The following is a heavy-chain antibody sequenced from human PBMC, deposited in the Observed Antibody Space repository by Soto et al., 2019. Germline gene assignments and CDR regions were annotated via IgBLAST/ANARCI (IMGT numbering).Heavy chain of an antibody. Sequence: GGSLRLSCAASGFTFSSYAMHWVRQAPGKGLEWVAVISYDGSNKYYADSVKGRFTISRDNAKNSLYLQMNSLRAEDTAVYYCAARGYSYGSSYYYYGMDVWGQGTAVTVSS. CDR2: ISYDGSNK. D-gene: IGHD5-18*01. V-gene: IGHV3-30-3*01. J-gene: IGHJ6*02. CDR1: GFTFSSYA. CDR3: AARGYSYGSSYYYYGMDV.